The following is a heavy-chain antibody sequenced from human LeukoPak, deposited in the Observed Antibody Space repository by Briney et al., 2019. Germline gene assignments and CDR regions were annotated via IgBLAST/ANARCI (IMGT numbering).Heavy chain of an antibody. Sequence: PRGSLRLSCSAAGVTASTTYMIWFRRPPGRGRDGFVILYSGRDTYYADYVKGRFTISRDNSNNTLSLQMDSLRAEDTAVYYCSRVGVGDHFHWYFDLWGRGTLVTVSS. CDR3: SRVGVGDHFHWYFDL. J-gene: IGHJ2*01. CDR1: GVTASTTY. V-gene: IGHV3-53*01. CDR2: LYSGRDT. D-gene: IGHD3-10*01.